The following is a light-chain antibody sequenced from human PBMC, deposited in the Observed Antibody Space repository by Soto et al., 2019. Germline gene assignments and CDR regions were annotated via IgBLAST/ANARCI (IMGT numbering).Light chain of an antibody. J-gene: IGLJ3*02. CDR2: EVS. V-gene: IGLV2-14*01. CDR3: SSYTTSSTWV. Sequence: QSALTQPASVSGSPGQSITISCTGTSSDVGGYNYVSWYQQHPGKAPKLIIYEVSNRPSAVSNRFSGSKSGNTASLTISGLQAEDEADYYCSSYTTSSTWVFGGGTKLTVL. CDR1: SSDVGGYNY.